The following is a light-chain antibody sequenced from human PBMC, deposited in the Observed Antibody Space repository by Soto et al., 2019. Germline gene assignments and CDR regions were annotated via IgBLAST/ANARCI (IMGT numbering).Light chain of an antibody. Sequence: QSVLTQPASVSGSPGQSITISCTGTSSDVGSYNLVSWYQQHPGKAPKLMIYEGSKRPSGVSNRFSGSKSGNTASLTISGLQAGDEADYYCCSYAGSSVFGTGTKVTVL. CDR2: EGS. V-gene: IGLV2-23*01. CDR1: SSDVGSYNL. J-gene: IGLJ1*01. CDR3: CSYAGSSV.